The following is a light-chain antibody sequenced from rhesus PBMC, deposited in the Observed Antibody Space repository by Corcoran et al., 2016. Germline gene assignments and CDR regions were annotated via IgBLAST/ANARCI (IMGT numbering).Light chain of an antibody. CDR2: KAS. Sequence: DIQMTQSPSSLSASVGDTVTITCRASQGISSWLAWYQQKPGKAPKFLIYKASSLQSGVPSRFGGSGSGTDFTLTISSLQSEDFATYYCQQYSSRPWTFGQGTKVEIK. CDR1: QGISSW. J-gene: IGKJ1*01. CDR3: QQYSSRPWT. V-gene: IGKV1-22*01.